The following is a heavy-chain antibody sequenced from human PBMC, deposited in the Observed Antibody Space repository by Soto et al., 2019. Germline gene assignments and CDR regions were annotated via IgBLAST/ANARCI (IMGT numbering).Heavy chain of an antibody. Sequence: GGSLRLSCAASGFTFSSYSMNWVRQAPGKGLEWVSSISSSSSYIYYADSVKGRFTISRDNAKNSLYLQMNSLRAEDTAVYYCERDFLGNYIDAFDIWGQGTMVTVSS. CDR3: ERDFLGNYIDAFDI. V-gene: IGHV3-21*01. CDR1: GFTFSSYS. J-gene: IGHJ3*02. D-gene: IGHD4-4*01. CDR2: ISSSSSYI.